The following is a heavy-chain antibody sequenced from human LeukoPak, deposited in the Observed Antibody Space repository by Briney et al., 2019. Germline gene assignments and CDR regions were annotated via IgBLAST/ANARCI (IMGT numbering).Heavy chain of an antibody. CDR2: IYYSGST. CDR1: GASVSGSAYY. J-gene: IGHJ4*02. CDR3: AKSGGYGLIDY. V-gene: IGHV4-39*01. Sequence: PSETLSLTCTVSGASVSGSAYYWGWIRQPPGKGLEWIVNIYYSGSTYYNESLESRVTISIDTSKNQFSLKLNSVTAADTAMYYCAKSGGYGLIDYWGQGTLVTVSS. D-gene: IGHD1-26*01.